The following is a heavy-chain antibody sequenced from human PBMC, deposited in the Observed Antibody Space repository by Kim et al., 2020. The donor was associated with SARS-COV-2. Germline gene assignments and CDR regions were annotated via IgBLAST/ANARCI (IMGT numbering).Heavy chain of an antibody. Sequence: SETLSLTCTVSGGSISSSSYYWGWIRQPPGKGLEWIGSIYYSGSTYYNPSLKSRVTISVDTSKNQFSLKLSSVTAADTAVYYCARSSSGWYFPPAPNAFDIWGQGTMVTVSS. CDR2: IYYSGST. D-gene: IGHD6-19*01. CDR3: ARSSSGWYFPPAPNAFDI. CDR1: GGSISSSSYY. V-gene: IGHV4-39*01. J-gene: IGHJ3*02.